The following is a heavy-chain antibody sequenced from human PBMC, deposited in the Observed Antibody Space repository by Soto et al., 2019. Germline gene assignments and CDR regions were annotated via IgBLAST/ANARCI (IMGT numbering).Heavy chain of an antibody. V-gene: IGHV1-69*12. CDR2: IIPIFGTA. J-gene: IGHJ4*02. Sequence: QVQLVQSGAEVKKPGSSVKVSCKASGGTFSSYAISWVRQAPGQGLEWMGGIIPIFGTANYAQKFQGRVTITADESTSTAYMELSSLRSEDTAVYYCASLSAGYSTPPSDYWGQGTLVTVSS. CDR3: ASLSAGYSTPPSDY. D-gene: IGHD4-4*01. CDR1: GGTFSSYA.